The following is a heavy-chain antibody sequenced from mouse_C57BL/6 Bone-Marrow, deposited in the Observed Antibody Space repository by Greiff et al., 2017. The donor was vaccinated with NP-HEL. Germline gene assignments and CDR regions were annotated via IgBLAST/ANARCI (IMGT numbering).Heavy chain of an antibody. D-gene: IGHD2-4*01. J-gene: IGHJ3*01. Sequence: EVILVESGGGLVKPGGSLKLSCAASGFTFSDYGMHWVRQAPEKGLEWVAYISSGSSTIYYAEPVKGRFNISRDNANNTLFLQMTSLRSEDTALYYCARGGLRRAWFAYWGQGTLVTVSA. CDR1: GFTFSDYG. V-gene: IGHV5-17*01. CDR3: ARGGLRRAWFAY. CDR2: ISSGSSTI.